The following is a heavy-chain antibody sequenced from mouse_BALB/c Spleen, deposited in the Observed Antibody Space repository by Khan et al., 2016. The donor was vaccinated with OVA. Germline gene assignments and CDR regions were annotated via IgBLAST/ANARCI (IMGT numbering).Heavy chain of an antibody. CDR1: GYSFTSYY. D-gene: IGHD2-2*01. Sequence: VQLQQSGPELMKPGASVKISCKASGYSFTSYYIHWVMESHGKSLEWIGYIDPFSGATTYNQKFKGKATLTVDKSSSTAYILLSNLTSEDSAVYYCTRHGYVAWFTYWGQGTLVTVAA. V-gene: IGHV1-31*01. CDR3: TRHGYVAWFTY. J-gene: IGHJ3*01. CDR2: IDPFSGAT.